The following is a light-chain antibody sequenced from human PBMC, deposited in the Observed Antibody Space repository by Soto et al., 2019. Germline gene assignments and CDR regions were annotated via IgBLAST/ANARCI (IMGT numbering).Light chain of an antibody. CDR1: QSVSSY. J-gene: IGKJ5*01. CDR2: DAS. Sequence: EIVLTQSPVTLSLSPGESATLSCRASQSVSSYLAWCQQKPGQAPRLLIYDASNRATGIPARFSGGGSGTAFTLTIDNLEPEDFSIYYCQQRSNWPPITFGQGTRLEIK. CDR3: QQRSNWPPIT. V-gene: IGKV3-11*01.